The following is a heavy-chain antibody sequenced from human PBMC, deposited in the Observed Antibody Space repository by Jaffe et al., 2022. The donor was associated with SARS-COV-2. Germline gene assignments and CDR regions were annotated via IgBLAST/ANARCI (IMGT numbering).Heavy chain of an antibody. CDR2: ISGSGGST. CDR3: AKDRISSSSARYFDY. Sequence: EVQLLESGGGLVQPGGSLRLSCAASGFTFSSYAMSWVRQAPGKGLEWVSSISGSGGSTNYADSVKGRFTMSRDSSKNTLYLQMNGLRAEDTAVYYCAKDRISSSSARYFDYWGQGTLVTVSS. D-gene: IGHD6-6*01. J-gene: IGHJ4*02. CDR1: GFTFSSYA. V-gene: IGHV3-23*01.